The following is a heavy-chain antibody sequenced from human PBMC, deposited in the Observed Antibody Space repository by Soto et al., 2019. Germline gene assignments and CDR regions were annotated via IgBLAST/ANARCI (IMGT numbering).Heavy chain of an antibody. CDR1: GFTFSNAW. Sequence: GGSLRLSCAASGFTFSNAWMNWVRQAPGKGLEWVGRIKSKTDGGTTDYAAPVKGRFTISRDDSKNTLYLQMNSLKTEDTAVYYCTTDPDYYDSSGYASGPGYFDYWGQGTLVTVSS. CDR3: TTDPDYYDSSGYASGPGYFDY. CDR2: IKSKTDGGTT. J-gene: IGHJ4*02. V-gene: IGHV3-15*07. D-gene: IGHD3-22*01.